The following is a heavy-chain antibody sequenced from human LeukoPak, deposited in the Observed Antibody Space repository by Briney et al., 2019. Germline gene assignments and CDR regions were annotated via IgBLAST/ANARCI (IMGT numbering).Heavy chain of an antibody. J-gene: IGHJ4*02. CDR3: ARPPNYYDSSGYYYFDY. CDR1: GYTFTGYY. Sequence: ASVKVSCKASGYTFTGYYMHWVRQAPGQGLEWMGWINPNSGGTNYAQKFQGRVTMTRDTSISTAYMELSRLRSDDTAVYYCARPPNYYDSSGYYYFDYWGQGTLVTVSS. CDR2: INPNSGGT. V-gene: IGHV1-2*02. D-gene: IGHD3-22*01.